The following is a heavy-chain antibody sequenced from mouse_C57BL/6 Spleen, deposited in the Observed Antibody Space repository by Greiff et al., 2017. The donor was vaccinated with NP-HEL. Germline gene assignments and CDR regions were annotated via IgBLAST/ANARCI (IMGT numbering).Heavy chain of an antibody. Sequence: VHVKQSGPELVKPGASVKISCKASGYSFTDYNMNWVKQSNGKSLEWIGVINPNYGTTSYNQKFKGKATLTVDQSSSTAYMQLNSLTSEDSAVYYCASGYYGSSYVGYFDYWGQGTTLTVSS. CDR1: GYSFTDYN. CDR3: ASGYYGSSYVGYFDY. V-gene: IGHV1-39*01. D-gene: IGHD1-1*01. J-gene: IGHJ2*01. CDR2: INPNYGTT.